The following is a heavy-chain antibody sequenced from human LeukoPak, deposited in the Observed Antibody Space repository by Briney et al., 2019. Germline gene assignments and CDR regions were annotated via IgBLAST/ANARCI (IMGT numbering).Heavy chain of an antibody. CDR1: GFTFSSYA. Sequence: GGSLRLSCAASGFTFSSYAMHWVRQAPGKGLEWVAVISYDGGNKYYADSVKGRFTISRDNSKNTLYLQMNSLRAEDTAVYYCARDILMDTAMVPPIPFDYWGQGTLVTVSS. V-gene: IGHV3-30-3*01. CDR3: ARDILMDTAMVPPIPFDY. D-gene: IGHD5-18*01. CDR2: ISYDGGNK. J-gene: IGHJ4*02.